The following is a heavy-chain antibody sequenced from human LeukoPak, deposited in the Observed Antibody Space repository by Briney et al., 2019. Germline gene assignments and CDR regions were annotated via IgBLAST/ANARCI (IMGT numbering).Heavy chain of an antibody. Sequence: GGSLRLSCAGSGFTFSRNPLSWVRQAPGKGLEWVSAINPSGGNTYYADSVRGRFTISRDNSKNTLYLQRNTLRAEDTAVYYCATTKQARRYFDYWGQGTLVTVSS. CDR1: GFTFSRNP. J-gene: IGHJ4*02. V-gene: IGHV3-23*01. CDR3: ATTKQARRYFDY. CDR2: INPSGGNT. D-gene: IGHD1-1*01.